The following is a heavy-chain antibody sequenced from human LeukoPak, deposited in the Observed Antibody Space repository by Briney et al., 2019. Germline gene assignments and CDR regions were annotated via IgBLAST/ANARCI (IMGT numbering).Heavy chain of an antibody. CDR3: ARDRYSSGWYWFDP. J-gene: IGHJ5*02. D-gene: IGHD6-19*01. CDR2: IYHSGST. CDR1: GGSISTYY. Sequence: PSETLSLTCTVSGGSISTYYWNWIRQPPGKGLEWIGYIYHSGSTNYNPSLKSRVTISVDTSKNQFSLKLSSVTAADTAVYYCARDRYSSGWYWFDPWGQGTLVTVSS. V-gene: IGHV4-59*01.